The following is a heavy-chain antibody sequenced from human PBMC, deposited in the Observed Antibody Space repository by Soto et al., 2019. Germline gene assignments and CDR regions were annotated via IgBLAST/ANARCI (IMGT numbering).Heavy chain of an antibody. CDR1: GGTFSSYA. V-gene: IGHV1-69*13. CDR2: IIPIFGTA. D-gene: IGHD2-8*01. CDR3: ATPCRDIVLMVYTQAPIVACMDV. J-gene: IGHJ6*02. Sequence: GASVKVSCKASGGTFSSYAISWVRQAPGQGLEWMGGIIPIFGTANYAQKFQGRVTITADESTSTAYMELSSLRSEDTAVYYCATPCRDIVLMVYTQAPIVACMDVWGQGTTVTVSS.